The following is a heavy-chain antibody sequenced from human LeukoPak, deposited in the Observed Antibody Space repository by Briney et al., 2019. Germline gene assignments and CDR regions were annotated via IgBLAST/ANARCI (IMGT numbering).Heavy chain of an antibody. CDR1: GFTFSSYS. Sequence: GGSLRLSCAASGFTFSSYSMNWVRQAPGKGLEWVSFISTSSSYIYYADSVKGRFTISRDNAKKSLFLQMNSLRAEDTAVYYCARDGSGSPYWGQGTLVTVSS. CDR2: ISTSSSYI. J-gene: IGHJ4*02. D-gene: IGHD1-26*01. CDR3: ARDGSGSPY. V-gene: IGHV3-21*01.